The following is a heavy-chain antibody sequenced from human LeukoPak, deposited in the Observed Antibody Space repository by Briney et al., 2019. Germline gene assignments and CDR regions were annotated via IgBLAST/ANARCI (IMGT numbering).Heavy chain of an antibody. V-gene: IGHV3-53*01. CDR1: GFTVSSNY. J-gene: IGHJ6*03. CDR2: IYSGGST. CDR3: ARGERRVATIRVYYYYYMDV. Sequence: GGSLRLSCAASGFTVSSNYMSWVRQAPGKGLEWVSVIYSGGSTYYADSVKGRFTISRDNSKNTLYLQMNSLRAEDTAVYYCARGERRVATIRVYYYYYMDVWGKGTTVTISS. D-gene: IGHD5-12*01.